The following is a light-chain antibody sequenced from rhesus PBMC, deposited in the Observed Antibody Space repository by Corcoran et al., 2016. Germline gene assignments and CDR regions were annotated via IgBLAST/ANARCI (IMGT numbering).Light chain of an antibody. J-gene: IGKJ1*01. CDR2: KAS. CDR3: QQYNSAPWT. CDR1: QGISSW. V-gene: IGKV1-21*01. Sequence: DIQMTQSPSSLSASVGDRVTITCRASQGISSWLAWYQQKPGKAPKLLIYKASSLKSGVTSRFSGSGSGTDFTLPISSLQPEDFAPYYCQQYNSAPWTFGQGTKVEIK.